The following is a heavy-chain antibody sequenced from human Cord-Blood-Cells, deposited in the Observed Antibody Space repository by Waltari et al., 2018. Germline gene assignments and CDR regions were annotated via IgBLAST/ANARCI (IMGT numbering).Heavy chain of an antibody. D-gene: IGHD3-10*01. CDR1: GYTFTSYG. Sequence: QVQLVQSGAEVKKPGASVKVSCKASGYTFTSYGISWVRQAPGKRREWMGWTSAYNSNTNYAQELQGTATMTTDTSTSTAYMELRSLRSDDTAVYYCARDIGYGSGSYYDYWGQGTLVTVSS. J-gene: IGHJ4*02. V-gene: IGHV1-18*04. CDR3: ARDIGYGSGSYYDY. CDR2: TSAYNSNT.